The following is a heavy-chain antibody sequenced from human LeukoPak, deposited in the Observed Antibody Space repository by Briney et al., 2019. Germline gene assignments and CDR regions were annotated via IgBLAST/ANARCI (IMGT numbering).Heavy chain of an antibody. Sequence: PGGSLRLSCAASGFTFSNYAMNWVRQAPGKGLEWVSAISGTGGSTYYADSVKGRFTISRDNSKNTLFLQMNSLRAEDTAVYYCAKNRLLVPGYYFDSWGQGALVTVSS. CDR2: ISGTGGST. V-gene: IGHV3-23*01. D-gene: IGHD6-6*01. CDR1: GFTFSNYA. CDR3: AKNRLLVPGYYFDS. J-gene: IGHJ4*02.